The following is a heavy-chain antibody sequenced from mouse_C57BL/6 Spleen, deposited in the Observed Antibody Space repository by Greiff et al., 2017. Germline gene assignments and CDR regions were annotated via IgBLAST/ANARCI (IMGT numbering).Heavy chain of an antibody. CDR2: IDPEDGDT. V-gene: IGHV14-1*01. J-gene: IGHJ2*01. D-gene: IGHD1-1*01. CDR3: TTEIITTVVAPDY. Sequence: DVKLQESGAELVRPGASVKLSCTASGFNIKDYYMHWVKQRPEQGLEWIGRIDPEDGDTEYAPKFQGKATMTADTSSNTAYLQLSSLTSEDTAVXYCTTEIITTVVAPDYWGQGTTLTVSS. CDR1: GFNIKDYY.